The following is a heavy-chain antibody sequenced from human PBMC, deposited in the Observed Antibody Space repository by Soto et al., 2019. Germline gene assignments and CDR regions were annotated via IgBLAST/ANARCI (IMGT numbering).Heavy chain of an antibody. CDR3: ARGGYYDNSWGKLSHYGLDV. CDR1: GYTFIRYG. V-gene: IGHV1-18*01. J-gene: IGHJ6*02. CDR2: ISPYNDYT. Sequence: QVQLVQSAAEVKKPGASVKVSCKASGYTFIRYGITWVRQAPGQGLEWMGWISPYNDYTIYAQKLQGRVTMTTDTSTXTXYXXLRGLKPDDPAVYYCARGGYYDNSWGKLSHYGLDVWGQWTSVTVSS. D-gene: IGHD3-16*01.